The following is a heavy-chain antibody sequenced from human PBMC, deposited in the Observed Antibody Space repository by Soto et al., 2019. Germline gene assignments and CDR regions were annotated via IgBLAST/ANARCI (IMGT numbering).Heavy chain of an antibody. CDR1: GGSISSSSYY. D-gene: IGHD3-10*01. J-gene: IGHJ6*02. V-gene: IGHV4-39*01. Sequence: SETLSLTCTDSGGSISSSSYYWGWIRPPPGKGLEWIGSIYYSGSTYYNPSLKSRVTISVDTSKNQFSLKLSSVTAADTAVYYCARLKKGFGESLLYYYYGMDVWGQGATVTVSS. CDR2: IYYSGST. CDR3: ARLKKGFGESLLYYYYGMDV.